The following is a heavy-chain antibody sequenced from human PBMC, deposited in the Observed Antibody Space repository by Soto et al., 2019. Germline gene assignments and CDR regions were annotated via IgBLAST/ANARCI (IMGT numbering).Heavy chain of an antibody. J-gene: IGHJ4*02. V-gene: IGHV1-18*01. CDR1: GYTFDIYG. Sequence: ASVKVSCKASGYTFDIYGISWVRQVPGKGPEWMGWISADNGDTKYAQRMQGRVTMTTDTATSTAYMELRSLRSDDTAVYYCARDRSYYYDSSGYPFDLWGQGSLVTVSS. CDR2: ISADNGDT. CDR3: ARDRSYYYDSSGYPFDL. D-gene: IGHD3-22*01.